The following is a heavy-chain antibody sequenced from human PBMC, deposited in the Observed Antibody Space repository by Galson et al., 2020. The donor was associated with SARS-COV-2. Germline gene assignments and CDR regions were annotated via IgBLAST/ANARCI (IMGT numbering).Heavy chain of an antibody. D-gene: IGHD6-19*01. CDR2: INHSGST. J-gene: IGHJ5*02. CDR3: ARGGEQWLPNKHNWFDP. Sequence: QWYAELCTSETLSLTCAVYGGSFSGYYWSWIRQPPGKGLEWIGEINHSGSTNYNPSLKSRVTISVDTSKNQFSLKLSSVTAADTAVYYCARGGEQWLPNKHNWFDPWGQGTLVTVSS. V-gene: IGHV4-34*01. CDR1: GGSFSGYY.